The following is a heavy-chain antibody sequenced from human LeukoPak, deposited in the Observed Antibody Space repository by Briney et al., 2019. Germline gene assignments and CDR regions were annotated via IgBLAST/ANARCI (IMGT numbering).Heavy chain of an antibody. V-gene: IGHV3-7*01. Sequence: GGSLRLSCAASGFTFSSYMMTWVRQAPGKGLEWVANIKPDGGEKFYVDSVRGRFTISRDNAKNSLYLQMNSLRAEDTAVYYCASGSLWSGILGYWGQGTLVIVSS. CDR3: ASGSLWSGILGY. D-gene: IGHD3-3*01. J-gene: IGHJ4*02. CDR2: IKPDGGEK. CDR1: GFTFSSYM.